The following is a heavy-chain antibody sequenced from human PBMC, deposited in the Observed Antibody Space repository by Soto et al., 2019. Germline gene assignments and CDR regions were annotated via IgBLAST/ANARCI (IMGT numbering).Heavy chain of an antibody. V-gene: IGHV4-59*01. J-gene: IGHJ4*02. CDR2: IYYSGST. Sequence: SETLSLTCTVSGDSTSSYYWSWIRRPPGKGLEWIGYIYYSGSTNYNPSLKSRVTISVDTSKNQFSLKLSSVTAADTAVYYCARDPDQGAFDYWGQGTLVTVSS. D-gene: IGHD1-26*01. CDR3: ARDPDQGAFDY. CDR1: GDSTSSYY.